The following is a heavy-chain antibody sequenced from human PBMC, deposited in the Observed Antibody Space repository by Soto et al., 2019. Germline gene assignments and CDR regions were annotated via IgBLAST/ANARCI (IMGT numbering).Heavy chain of an antibody. Sequence: QVQLVQSGAEVKKPGALVKVSCKASGYTFTIYGISWVRQAPGQGIEWMGWISAYHDNPNYAPKLQGRVTITTATSTSTAYTELRSLRSDDTAVYYCARVVAAACTHSDYWGQGTLVTVS. V-gene: IGHV1-18*01. CDR1: GYTFTIYG. J-gene: IGHJ4*02. CDR2: ISAYHDNP. D-gene: IGHD6-13*01. CDR3: ARVVAAACTHSDY.